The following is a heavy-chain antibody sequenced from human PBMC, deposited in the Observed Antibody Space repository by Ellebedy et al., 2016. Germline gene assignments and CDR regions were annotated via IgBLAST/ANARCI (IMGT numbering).Heavy chain of an antibody. J-gene: IGHJ4*02. CDR1: GFTFSSYG. V-gene: IGHV3-30*03. D-gene: IGHD2-2*02. CDR3: ARGVYVVVPAAIWSGYDFWSGYSYFDY. CDR2: LSYDGSNK. Sequence: GGSLRLSCVASGFTFSSYGMHWVRQAPGKGLEWVAVLSYDGSNKYYADSVEGRFTISRDNAKNSLYLQMNSLRAEDTAVYYCARGVYVVVPAAIWSGYDFWSGYSYFDYWGQGTLVTVSS.